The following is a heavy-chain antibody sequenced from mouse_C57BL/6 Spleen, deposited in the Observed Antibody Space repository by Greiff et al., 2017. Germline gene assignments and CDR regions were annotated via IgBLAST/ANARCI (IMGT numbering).Heavy chain of an antibody. Sequence: EVQRVESGGGLVQSGRSLRLSCATSGFTFSDFYMEWVRQAPGKGLEWIAASRNKANDYTTEYSASVKGRFIVSRDTSQSILYLQMNALRAEDTAIYYCARDASLGYFDVWGTGTTVTVSS. CDR1: GFTFSDFY. D-gene: IGHD2-10*02. CDR2: SRNKANDYTT. V-gene: IGHV7-1*01. J-gene: IGHJ1*03. CDR3: ARDASLGYFDV.